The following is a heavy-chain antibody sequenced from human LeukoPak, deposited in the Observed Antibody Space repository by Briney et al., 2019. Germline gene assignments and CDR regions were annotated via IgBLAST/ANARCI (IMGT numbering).Heavy chain of an antibody. D-gene: IGHD5-24*01. V-gene: IGHV3-66*02. Sequence: GGSLTLSCAASGFTFSTNYMTWVRQAPGKGLEWVSVLYSEGSPYYADSVKGRFTISRDSSKNTLLLQMNSLRAEDTAVYYCATRRNGYNQGYNWGQGTLVTVSS. CDR1: GFTFSTNY. J-gene: IGHJ4*02. CDR2: LYSEGSP. CDR3: ATRRNGYNQGYN.